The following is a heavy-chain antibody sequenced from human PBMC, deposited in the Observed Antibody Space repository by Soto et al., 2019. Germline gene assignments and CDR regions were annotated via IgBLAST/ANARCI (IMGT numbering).Heavy chain of an antibody. CDR2: IYTRGDT. V-gene: IGHV3-66*01. Sequence: PGGSLRLSGAASGFTVTNNYMTWVRQAQGKGLEWVSVIYTRGDTYYADSVKGRFSISRDNSKNTLYLQMNSLRDEDTAVYYCARERDSTGYILAYWGQGTLVTVSS. CDR3: ARERDSTGYILAY. D-gene: IGHD3-22*01. CDR1: GFTVTNNY. J-gene: IGHJ4*02.